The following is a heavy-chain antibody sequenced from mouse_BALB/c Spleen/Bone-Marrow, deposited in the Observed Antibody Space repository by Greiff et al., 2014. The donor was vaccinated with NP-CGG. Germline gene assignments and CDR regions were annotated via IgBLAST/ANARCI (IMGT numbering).Heavy chain of an antibody. V-gene: IGHV4-1*02. J-gene: IGHJ3*01. CDR2: INPDSKTK. CDR1: GFDFRTYW. Sequence: EVKLQESGGGLVQPGGFLKLSCAASGFDFRTYWMSWVRQAPGKGLEWIGEINPDSKTKNYAPSLKDKLIISRDNAKNTLYLQMSKVRSEDTALYYCARMGYYGWLAYWGQGTLVTVSA. CDR3: ARMGYYGWLAY. D-gene: IGHD1-1*01.